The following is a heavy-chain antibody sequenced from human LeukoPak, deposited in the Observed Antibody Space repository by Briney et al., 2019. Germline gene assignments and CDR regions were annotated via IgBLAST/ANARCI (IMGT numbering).Heavy chain of an antibody. Sequence: SETLSLTCAVSGGSFSSYYWSWIRQPPGKGLEWIGGIYNSGSTNYNPSLTSRVTMSVDTSKNQFSLKLSSVTAADTAVYYCARDPGYSYGGPHDYMDVWGKGTTVSVSS. D-gene: IGHD5-18*01. CDR2: IYNSGST. CDR1: GGSFSSYY. J-gene: IGHJ6*03. CDR3: ARDPGYSYGGPHDYMDV. V-gene: IGHV4-4*07.